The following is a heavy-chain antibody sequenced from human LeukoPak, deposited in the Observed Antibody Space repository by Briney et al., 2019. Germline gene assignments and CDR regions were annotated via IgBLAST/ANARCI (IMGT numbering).Heavy chain of an antibody. V-gene: IGHV3-23*01. Sequence: GGSLRLSCAASGFTFSSYAMSWVRQAPGKGLEWVSAISGSGGSTYYADSVKGRFTISRDNSKNTLYLQMNSLRAEDTAVYYCAKDPIRATHFGSGRPTPYYFDYWGQGTLVTVSS. CDR2: ISGSGGST. J-gene: IGHJ4*02. D-gene: IGHD3-10*01. CDR3: AKDPIRATHFGSGRPTPYYFDY. CDR1: GFTFSSYA.